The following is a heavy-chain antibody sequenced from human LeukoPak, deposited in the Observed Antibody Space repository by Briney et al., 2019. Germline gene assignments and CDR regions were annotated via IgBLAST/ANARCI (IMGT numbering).Heavy chain of an antibody. J-gene: IGHJ4*02. CDR2: IYTSGST. Sequence: SETLSLTCTVSGYSISSGYYWSWIRQPAGKGLEWIGRIYTSGSTNYNPSLKSRVTMSVDTSKNQFSLKLSSVTAADTAVYYCARADYMSGYSDYWGQGTLVTVSS. D-gene: IGHD3-3*01. V-gene: IGHV4-4*07. CDR3: ARADYMSGYSDY. CDR1: GYSISSGYY.